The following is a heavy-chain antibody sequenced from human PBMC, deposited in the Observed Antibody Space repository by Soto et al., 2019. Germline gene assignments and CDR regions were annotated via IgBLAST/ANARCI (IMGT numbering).Heavy chain of an antibody. CDR1: GCSISSSIYY. CDR2: IYYSGST. V-gene: IGHV4-39*01. Sequence: SETLSLTCTFSGCSISSSIYYWGWIRQPPGKGLEWIGSIYYSGSTDYNPSLKSRVTISVDTSKNQFSLKLSSVTAADTAVYYCARGFIVGYCSSTSCYEALFDPWGQGTLVTVSS. D-gene: IGHD2-2*01. CDR3: ARGFIVGYCSSTSCYEALFDP. J-gene: IGHJ5*02.